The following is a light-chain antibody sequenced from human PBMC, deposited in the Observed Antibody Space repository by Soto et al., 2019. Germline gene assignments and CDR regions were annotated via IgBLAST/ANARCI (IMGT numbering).Light chain of an antibody. CDR1: SSDVGGYDF. V-gene: IGLV2-14*01. Sequence: QSALTQPASVSGSPGQSITISCTGTSSDVGGYDFVSWYQHHPGKAPKLMIYAVIYRPSGVSNRFSGSKSGNTASLTISGLEAEDAADYYCSSYTSSGGWVFGGGTKLTVL. CDR2: AVI. CDR3: SSYTSSGGWV. J-gene: IGLJ3*02.